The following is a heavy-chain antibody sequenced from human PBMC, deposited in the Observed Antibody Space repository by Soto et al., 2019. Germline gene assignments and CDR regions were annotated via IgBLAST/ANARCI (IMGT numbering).Heavy chain of an antibody. CDR1: GGSISSYY. V-gene: IGHV4-59*08. CDR2: IYYSGST. J-gene: IGHJ6*03. CDR3: ARQTSDYMDV. Sequence: SETLSLTCTVSGGSISSYYWSWIRQPPGKGLEWIGYIYYSGSTNYNPSLKSRVTISVDTSKNQFSLKLSSVTAADTAVDYCARQTSDYMDVWGKGTTVTVAS.